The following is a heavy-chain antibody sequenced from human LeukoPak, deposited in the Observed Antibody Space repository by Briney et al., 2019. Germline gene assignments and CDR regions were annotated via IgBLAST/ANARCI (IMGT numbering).Heavy chain of an antibody. J-gene: IGHJ4*02. CDR3: ARAAAVAGLSDY. V-gene: IGHV3-11*03. Sequence: NPGGSLRLSCAASGFSFSDDYMSWIRQAPGKGLEWVSHIRSTGSHTEYADSGKGRFTISRDNAKNSLYLQMNSLRAEDTAVYYCARAAAVAGLSDYWGQGTLVTVSS. D-gene: IGHD6-19*01. CDR1: GFSFSDDY. CDR2: IRSTGSHT.